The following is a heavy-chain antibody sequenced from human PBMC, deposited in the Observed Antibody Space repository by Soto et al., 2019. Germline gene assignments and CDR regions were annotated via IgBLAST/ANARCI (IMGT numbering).Heavy chain of an antibody. CDR3: AASIFYYGMDV. CDR1: GYTFTNYW. J-gene: IGHJ6*02. Sequence: GESLKISCNGSGYTFTNYWIGWVRQMPGKGLEWMGIIYPGDSDTKYNPSFQGQVTISADKSITTTYLKWSSLKASDTAIYYCAASIFYYGMDVWGQGTTVTVSS. CDR2: IYPGDSDT. V-gene: IGHV5-51*01.